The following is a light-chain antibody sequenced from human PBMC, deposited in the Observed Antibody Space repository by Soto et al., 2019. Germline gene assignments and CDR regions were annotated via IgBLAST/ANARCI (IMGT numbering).Light chain of an antibody. CDR1: SSDVGGYNY. J-gene: IGLJ1*01. Sequence: QSALTQPASVSGSPGQSITISCTGTSSDVGGYNYVSWYQQHPGNAPKLMIFDVSNRPSGVSNRFSGSNSGNTASLTISGLRAEDEADYYCSSCTGRSTLYVFGTGTKVTVL. V-gene: IGLV2-14*01. CDR2: DVS. CDR3: SSCTGRSTLYV.